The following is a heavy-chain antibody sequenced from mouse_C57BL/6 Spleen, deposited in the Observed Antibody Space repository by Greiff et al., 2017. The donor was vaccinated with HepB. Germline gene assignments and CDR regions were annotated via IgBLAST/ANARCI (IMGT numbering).Heavy chain of an antibody. Sequence: QVQLQQSGAELVKPGASVKMSCKASGYTFTSYWITWVKQRPGQGLEWIGDIYPGSGSTNYNEKFKSKATLTVDTSSSTDYMQPSSLKSEDSAVSYCARGGYYGSSLYYFDYWGQGTTLTVSS. CDR1: GYTFTSYW. J-gene: IGHJ2*01. CDR3: ARGGYYGSSLYYFDY. CDR2: IYPGSGST. V-gene: IGHV1-55*01. D-gene: IGHD1-1*01.